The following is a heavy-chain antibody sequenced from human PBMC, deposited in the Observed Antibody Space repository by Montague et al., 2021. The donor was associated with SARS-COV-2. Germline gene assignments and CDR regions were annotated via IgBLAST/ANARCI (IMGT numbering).Heavy chain of an antibody. CDR2: INHSGST. Sequence: SETLSLTCAVYGGSFSGYYWSWIRQPPGKGLEWIGEINHSGSTNYNPSLKSRVTISVDTSKNQFSLKLSSVTAADTAVYYRAREGPNYYDSSVQSWFDPWGQGTLVTVSS. V-gene: IGHV4-34*01. J-gene: IGHJ5*02. CDR1: GGSFSGYY. D-gene: IGHD3-22*01. CDR3: AREGPNYYDSSVQSWFDP.